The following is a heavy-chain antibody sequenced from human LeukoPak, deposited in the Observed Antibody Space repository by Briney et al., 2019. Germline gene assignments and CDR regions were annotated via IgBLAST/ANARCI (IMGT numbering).Heavy chain of an antibody. D-gene: IGHD2-2*01. CDR2: IKEDGSEK. Sequence: GGSLRLSCAASGFTFRNYWMSWVRQAPGKGLEWVANIKEDGSEKHYVDSVKGRFTISRDNAKNSLYLQSLYLQMNSLRAEDTAVYYCARDNIDCSSTSCRYYYYYMDVWGKGTTVTVSS. CDR1: GFTFRNYW. V-gene: IGHV3-7*01. CDR3: ARDNIDCSSTSCRYYYYYMDV. J-gene: IGHJ6*03.